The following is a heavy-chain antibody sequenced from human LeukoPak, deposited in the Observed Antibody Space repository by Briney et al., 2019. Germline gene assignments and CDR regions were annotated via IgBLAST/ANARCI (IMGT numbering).Heavy chain of an antibody. J-gene: IGHJ4*02. Sequence: GESLKISCKGSGYSFTSYWIGWVRQMPGKGLEWMGIIYPGDSDTRYSPSFQGQVTISADKSISTAYLQWSSLKASDTAMCYCARGLEQWLVHDYFDYWGQGTLVTVSS. D-gene: IGHD6-19*01. V-gene: IGHV5-51*01. CDR3: ARGLEQWLVHDYFDY. CDR1: GYSFTSYW. CDR2: IYPGDSDT.